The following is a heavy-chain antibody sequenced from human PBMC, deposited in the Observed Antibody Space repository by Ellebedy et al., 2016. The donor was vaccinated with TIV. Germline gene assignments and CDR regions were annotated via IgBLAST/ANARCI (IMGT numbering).Heavy chain of an antibody. J-gene: IGHJ5*02. Sequence: GGSLRLSCAASGFTFSTHWMNWIRQAPGKGLEWVANIKKDGSEKNYVDSVRGRFTISRDNANNSMHLQINSLRVEDTAVYYCVRHGYSSNWYSTWFDPWGQGTLVTVSS. D-gene: IGHD6-13*01. CDR2: IKKDGSEK. V-gene: IGHV3-7*03. CDR3: VRHGYSSNWYSTWFDP. CDR1: GFTFSTHW.